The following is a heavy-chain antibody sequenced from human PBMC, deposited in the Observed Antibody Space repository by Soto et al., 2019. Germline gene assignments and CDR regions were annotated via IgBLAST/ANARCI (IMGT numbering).Heavy chain of an antibody. CDR1: GGSISSGGYS. CDR3: ARDRGGGYYFDY. J-gene: IGHJ4*02. Sequence: SETLSLTCAVSGGSISSGGYSWSWIRQPPGKGLEWIGYIYHSGSTYYNPSLKSRVTISVDRSKNQFSLKLSSVTAADTAVYYCARDRGGGYYFDYWGQGTLVTV. D-gene: IGHD3-16*01. CDR2: IYHSGST. V-gene: IGHV4-30-2*01.